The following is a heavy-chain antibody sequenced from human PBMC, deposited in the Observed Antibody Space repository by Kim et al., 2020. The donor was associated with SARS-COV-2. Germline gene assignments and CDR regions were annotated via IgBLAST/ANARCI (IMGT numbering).Heavy chain of an antibody. Sequence: GGSLRLFCAASGFTFSDYYMSWIRQAPGKGLEWVSYISSSSSYTNYADSVKGRFTISRDNAKNSLYLQMNSLRAEDTAVYYCARDLVVQRWLQPRALLDAFDIWGQGTMVTVSS. CDR3: ARDLVVQRWLQPRALLDAFDI. CDR2: ISSSSSYT. V-gene: IGHV3-11*06. J-gene: IGHJ3*02. D-gene: IGHD5-12*01. CDR1: GFTFSDYY.